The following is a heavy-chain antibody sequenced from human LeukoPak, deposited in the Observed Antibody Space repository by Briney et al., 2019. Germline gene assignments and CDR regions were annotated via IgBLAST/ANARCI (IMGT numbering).Heavy chain of an antibody. CDR3: AMYGDRLFDY. J-gene: IGHJ4*02. CDR1: GIIFSDFG. V-gene: IGHV3-33*01. Sequence: GGSLRLSCAASGIIFSDFGMHWVRQAPGKGLEWMAIIWYDGSNKYYADSVKGRFTISRDNSKNTLYLQMNSLRAEDTAVYYCAMYGDRLFDYWGQGTLVTVSS. CDR2: IWYDGSNK. D-gene: IGHD4-17*01.